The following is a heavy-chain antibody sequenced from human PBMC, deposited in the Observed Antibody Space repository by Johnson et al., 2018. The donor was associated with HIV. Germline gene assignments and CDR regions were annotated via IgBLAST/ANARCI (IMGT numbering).Heavy chain of an antibody. CDR3: AKDMVRGCWGDAFDI. CDR2: IRYDGSNK. CDR1: GFTFSSYG. V-gene: IGHV3-30*02. Sequence: QVQLVESGGGVVQPGGSLRLSCAASGFTFSSYGMHWVRQAPGKGLEWVAFIRYDGSNKYYADSVKGRFTISRDNSKNTLYLQMNSLRAEDTAVYYGAKDMVRGCWGDAFDIWGQGTMVTVSS. D-gene: IGHD3-10*01. J-gene: IGHJ3*02.